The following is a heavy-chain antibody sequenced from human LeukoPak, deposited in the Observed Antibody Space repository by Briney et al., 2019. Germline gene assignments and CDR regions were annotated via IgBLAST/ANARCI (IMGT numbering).Heavy chain of an antibody. CDR3: ARGSPPQIHDYYYYGLDV. J-gene: IGHJ6*02. CDR1: GYSFIRYG. Sequence: ASVKVSCNASGYSFIRYGINWVRQAPGQGLEWLGWINTYNDDTDFAQRLQGRVTTTTDTSTSTAYMELRSLKYDDTAVYYCARGSPPQIHDYYYYGLDVWGQGTTVTVSS. V-gene: IGHV1-18*01. CDR2: INTYNDDT. D-gene: IGHD3-10*01.